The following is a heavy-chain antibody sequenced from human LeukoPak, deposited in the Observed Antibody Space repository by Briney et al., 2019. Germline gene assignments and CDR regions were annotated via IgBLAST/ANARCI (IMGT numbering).Heavy chain of an antibody. Sequence: KPSETLSLTCAVYGGSFSGYYWSWIRQPPGKGLEWIGEMIQSGSTNYNPSLKSRVTISVATSKNQFPLKLSSVTAADTAVYYCARGRDFWSGYYTGYYYYYMDVWGKGTTVTV. D-gene: IGHD3-3*01. CDR2: MIQSGST. CDR1: GGSFSGYY. V-gene: IGHV4-34*01. CDR3: ARGRDFWSGYYTGYYYYYMDV. J-gene: IGHJ6*03.